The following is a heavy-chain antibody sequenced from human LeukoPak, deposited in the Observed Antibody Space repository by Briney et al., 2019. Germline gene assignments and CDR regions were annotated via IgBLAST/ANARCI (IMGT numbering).Heavy chain of an antibody. J-gene: IGHJ4*02. CDR3: AREASCTAMATYYFDY. CDR2: IYISGRT. Sequence: SETLSLTCTVSGGSISTYYWSWIRQPAGKGLEWIGRIYISGRTNYNPSLQSRVTMSVDTSRNQFSLKLRSVTAADTAVYYCAREASCTAMATYYFDYWGQGTLVTVSS. CDR1: GGSISTYY. V-gene: IGHV4-4*07. D-gene: IGHD5-18*01.